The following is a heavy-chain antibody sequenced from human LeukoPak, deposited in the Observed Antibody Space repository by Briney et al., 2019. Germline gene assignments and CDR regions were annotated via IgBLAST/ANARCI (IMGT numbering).Heavy chain of an antibody. J-gene: IGHJ4*02. CDR2: IRDDGGDK. CDR3: ARGRGLRRTGIIDD. V-gene: IGHV3-30*02. CDR1: GFSFSRYD. Sequence: PGGSLRLSCAASGFSFSRYDMHWVRQAPGKGLEGVAFIRDDGGDKFYADSVKGRFTISRDNSKNTLYLLMNSLRAEDTAVYYCARGRGLRRTGIIDDWGQGILVTVSS. D-gene: IGHD2/OR15-2a*01.